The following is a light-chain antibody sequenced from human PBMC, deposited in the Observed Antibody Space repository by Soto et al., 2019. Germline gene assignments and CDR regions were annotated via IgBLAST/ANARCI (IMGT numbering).Light chain of an antibody. CDR1: QSVNTY. V-gene: IGKV3-11*01. CDR2: EAS. CDR3: QQRSNWRFT. Sequence: EIVLTQSPATLSLSLGERATLSCKASQSVNTYVGWYQQKPGQAPRLLISEASDRATGIPARFSGSGSGTDFTLTISSLEPEDFAVYYCQQRSNWRFTFGPGTKVDIK. J-gene: IGKJ3*01.